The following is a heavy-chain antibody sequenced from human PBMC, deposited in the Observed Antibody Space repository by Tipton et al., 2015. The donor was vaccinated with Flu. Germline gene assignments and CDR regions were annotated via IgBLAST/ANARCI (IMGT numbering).Heavy chain of an antibody. D-gene: IGHD3-22*01. CDR1: GGSISSYY. CDR2: IFTSGDT. J-gene: IGHJ5*02. Sequence: TLSLTCTVSGGSISSYYWTWIRQPAGKEPEWIGHIFTSGDTDFNPSLKSRLTMSVDWSKKQFSLKLTSVTAADTAVYYCARLFRSWSSGPGWFDPWGQGTLVTVSS. V-gene: IGHV4-4*07. CDR3: ARLFRSWSSGPGWFDP.